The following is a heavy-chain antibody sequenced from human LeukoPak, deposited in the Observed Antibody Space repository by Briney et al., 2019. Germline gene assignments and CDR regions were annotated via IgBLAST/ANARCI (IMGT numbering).Heavy chain of an antibody. D-gene: IGHD1-26*01. CDR3: AKDGGSYGTDYFDY. J-gene: IGHJ4*02. CDR1: GGSFSGYY. Sequence: ETLSLTCAVYGGSFSGYYWSWIRQPPGKGLEWVSAISGSGGSTYYADSVKGRFAISRDNSKNTLYLQMNSLRAEDTAVYYCAKDGGSYGTDYFDYWGQGTLVTVSS. CDR2: ISGSGGST. V-gene: IGHV3-23*01.